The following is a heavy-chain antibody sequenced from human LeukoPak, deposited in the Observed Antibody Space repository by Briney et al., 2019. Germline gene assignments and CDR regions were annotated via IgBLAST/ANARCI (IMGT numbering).Heavy chain of an antibody. Sequence: SETLSLTCTVSGGSISSYYWSWIRQPPGKGLEWIGYIYYSGSTNYNPSLKSRVTISVDTSKNQFSLKLSSVTAADTAVYYCARGTGYCSGGSCSWGQGTLSPSPQ. V-gene: IGHV4-59*01. D-gene: IGHD2-15*01. CDR1: GGSISSYY. CDR2: IYYSGST. CDR3: ARGTGYCSGGSCS. J-gene: IGHJ5*02.